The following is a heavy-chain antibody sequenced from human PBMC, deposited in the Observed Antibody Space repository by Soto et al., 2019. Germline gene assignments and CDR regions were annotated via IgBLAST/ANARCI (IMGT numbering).Heavy chain of an antibody. Sequence: SETLSLTCGVYGGSFSGYYWSWIRQPPGKGLEWIGAINQSGGTNYNPSLRSRVTISVDTSKNQFSLNLSSVTAADTAVYYCAKSKNHYYYGLDVWGQGTTVTVSS. CDR3: AKSKNHYYYGLDV. CDR2: INQSGGT. CDR1: GGSFSGYY. J-gene: IGHJ6*02. V-gene: IGHV4-34*01.